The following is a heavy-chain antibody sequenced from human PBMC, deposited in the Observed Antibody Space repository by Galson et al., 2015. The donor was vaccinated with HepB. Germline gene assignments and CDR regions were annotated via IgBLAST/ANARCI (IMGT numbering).Heavy chain of an antibody. CDR2: ISSSSSYT. CDR3: ARDLFLGYGGNFVSYAFDI. CDR1: GFTFRSYS. J-gene: IGHJ3*02. D-gene: IGHD4-23*01. Sequence: SLRLSCAASGFTFRSYSMNWVRQAPGKGLEWVSSISSSSSYTYYADSMKGRFTISRDNAKNSLYVQMNSLRAEDTAVYYCARDLFLGYGGNFVSYAFDIWGQGTMVIVSS. V-gene: IGHV3-21*01.